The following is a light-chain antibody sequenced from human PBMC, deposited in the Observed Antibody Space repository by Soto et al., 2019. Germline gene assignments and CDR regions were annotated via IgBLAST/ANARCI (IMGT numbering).Light chain of an antibody. J-gene: IGLJ3*02. CDR2: AVS. CDR1: SSDVGGYNY. CDR3: CSYAGTYTWV. Sequence: QSALTQPRSVSGSPGQSVTISCTGTSSDVGGYNYVSWYQQHPGRAPKLMISAVSERPSGVPDRFSGSRSGNTASLTISGLQGEDEADYYCCSYAGTYTWVFGGGTKLTVL. V-gene: IGLV2-11*01.